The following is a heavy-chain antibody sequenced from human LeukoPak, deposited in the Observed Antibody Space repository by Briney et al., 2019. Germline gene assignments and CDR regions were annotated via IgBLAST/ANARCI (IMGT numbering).Heavy chain of an antibody. Sequence: GGSLRLSCAASGFTVSSSARSWVRRAPGKGLKWVSAISNNGGYTYYADSVQGRFTISRDNSKSTLCLQMNSLRAEDTAVYYCAKQLGYCSDGSCYFPYWGQGTLVTVSS. V-gene: IGHV3-23*01. CDR3: AKQLGYCSDGSCYFPY. CDR2: ISNNGGYT. CDR1: GFTVSSSA. D-gene: IGHD2-15*01. J-gene: IGHJ4*02.